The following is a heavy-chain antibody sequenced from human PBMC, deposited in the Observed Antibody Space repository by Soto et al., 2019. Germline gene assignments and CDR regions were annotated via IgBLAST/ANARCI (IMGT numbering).Heavy chain of an antibody. D-gene: IGHD2-15*01. V-gene: IGHV1-69*02. CDR2: IIPILGIA. J-gene: IGHJ4*02. Sequence: QVQLVQSGAEVKKPGSSVKVSCKASGGTFSSYTISWVRQAPGQGLEWMGRIIPILGIANYAQKFQGRVTIIVDKSTSTAYMELSSLRSEDTAVYYCARVVGWDRAVSHWGQGTLVTVSS. CDR1: GGTFSSYT. CDR3: ARVVGWDRAVSH.